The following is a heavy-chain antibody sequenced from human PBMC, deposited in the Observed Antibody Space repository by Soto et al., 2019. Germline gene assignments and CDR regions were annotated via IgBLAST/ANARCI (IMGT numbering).Heavy chain of an antibody. V-gene: IGHV3-30*18. CDR1: GFTFSSYG. Sequence: QVQLVESGGGVVQPGRSLRLSCAASGFTFSSYGMHWVRQAPGKGLEWVAVISYDGSDKYYADSVKGRFTISRDNSNNTLYLQMDSLRAEATAVYYCAKGVVAATTYFQHWGQATLVTVSS. CDR3: AKGVVAATTYFQH. J-gene: IGHJ1*01. D-gene: IGHD2-15*01. CDR2: ISYDGSDK.